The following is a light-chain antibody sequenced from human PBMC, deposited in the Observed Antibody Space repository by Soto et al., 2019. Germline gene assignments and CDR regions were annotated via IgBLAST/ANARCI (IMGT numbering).Light chain of an antibody. Sequence: LTRSPRSLPLSPGKXXALSSPASQIVYGRQLAWYQHKPGQAPRRLMYGVSSRATGIPDRFSGSGSGTDFTLTISRLEPEDFAVYYCQQYGSSPWTFGQGTKVDIK. J-gene: IGKJ1*01. CDR2: GVS. CDR1: QIVYGRQ. V-gene: IGKV3-20*01. CDR3: QQYGSSPWT.